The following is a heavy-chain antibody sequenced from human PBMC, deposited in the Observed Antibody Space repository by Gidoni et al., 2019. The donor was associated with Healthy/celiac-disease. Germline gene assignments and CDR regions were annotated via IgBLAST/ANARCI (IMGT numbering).Heavy chain of an antibody. D-gene: IGHD3-22*01. V-gene: IGHV1-46*03. CDR1: GSTFTSYS. Sequence: QVQLVQSGAEVKKPGASVNVSCQASGSTFTSYSLHWVRQAPGQGLEWMGISNPSGGRTSYAKKFQGRVTMTRDTSTSTVYMELSSLRSEDTAVYYCARDPRSDYYDRSGYYSHFDYWGQGTLVTVSS. CDR3: ARDPRSDYYDRSGYYSHFDY. CDR2: SNPSGGRT. J-gene: IGHJ4*02.